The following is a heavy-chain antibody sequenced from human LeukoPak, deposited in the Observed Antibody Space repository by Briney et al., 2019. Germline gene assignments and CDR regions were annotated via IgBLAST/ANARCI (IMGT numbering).Heavy chain of an antibody. V-gene: IGHV4-59*01. CDR3: VRDNGFGSGTFDY. D-gene: IGHD3-10*01. Sequence: SETLSLTCTVSGGSISSYYWSWIRQPPGKGLEWIGYIYYSGSTNYNPSLKSRVTISVDTSKNQFSLKLSSVTAADTAVYYCVRDNGFGSGTFDYWGQGTLVTVSP. CDR1: GGSISSYY. CDR2: IYYSGST. J-gene: IGHJ4*02.